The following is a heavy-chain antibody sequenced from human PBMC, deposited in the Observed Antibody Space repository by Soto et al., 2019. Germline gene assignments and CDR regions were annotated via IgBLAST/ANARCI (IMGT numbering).Heavy chain of an antibody. CDR3: ARDRDDYGSGNYYNRIDF. D-gene: IGHD3-10*01. CDR1: GGIFSTYA. V-gene: IGHV1-69*01. CDR2: IIPIFGTP. J-gene: IGHJ4*02. Sequence: QVQLVQSGAEVKKPGSSVKVSCKASGGIFSTYAISWLRQAPGQGLEWMGGIIPIFGTPNYAQRFQGRVTITVDESTTTSYMELSRLKSEYTAVYYCARDRDDYGSGNYYNRIDFWGQGTLVTVSS.